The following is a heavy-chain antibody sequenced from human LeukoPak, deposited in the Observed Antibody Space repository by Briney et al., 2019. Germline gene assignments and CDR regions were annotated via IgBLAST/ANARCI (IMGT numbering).Heavy chain of an antibody. J-gene: IGHJ3*02. CDR1: GFTFSSYA. D-gene: IGHD3-22*01. CDR3: AKVARVYYYDSSGYGSAFDI. V-gene: IGHV3-23*01. Sequence: PGGSLRLSCAASGFTFSSYAMSWVRQAPGKGLEWVSAISGSGGSTYYADSVKGRFTISRDNSKNTLYLQMNSLRAEDTAVYYCAKVARVYYYDSSGYGSAFDIWGQGTMVTVSS. CDR2: ISGSGGST.